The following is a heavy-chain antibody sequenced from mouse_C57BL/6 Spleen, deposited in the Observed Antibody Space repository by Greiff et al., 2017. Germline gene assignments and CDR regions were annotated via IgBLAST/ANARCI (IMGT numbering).Heavy chain of an antibody. Sequence: QVQLQQPGAELVKPGASVKLSCKASGYTFTSYWMHWVKQRPGQGLEWIGMIHPNSGSTNYNEKFKSKATLTVDKSSSTAYMQLSSLSSEDSAVYYCASQIYYDYVLYAMDYWGQGTSVTVSS. D-gene: IGHD2-4*01. CDR2: IHPNSGST. V-gene: IGHV1-64*01. CDR3: ASQIYYDYVLYAMDY. J-gene: IGHJ4*01. CDR1: GYTFTSYW.